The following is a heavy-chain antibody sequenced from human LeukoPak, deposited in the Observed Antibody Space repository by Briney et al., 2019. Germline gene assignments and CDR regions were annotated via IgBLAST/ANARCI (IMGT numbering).Heavy chain of an antibody. D-gene: IGHD6-6*01. CDR2: INSDGSST. J-gene: IGHJ2*01. CDR3: ARDASIAVRLSWYFDL. V-gene: IGHV3-74*01. Sequence: GGSLRLSCAASGFTFGSYWMHWVRQAPGKGLVWVSRINSDGSSTSYADSVKGRFTISRDNAKNTLYLQMNSLRAEDTAVYYCARDASIAVRLSWYFDLWGRGTLVTVSS. CDR1: GFTFGSYW.